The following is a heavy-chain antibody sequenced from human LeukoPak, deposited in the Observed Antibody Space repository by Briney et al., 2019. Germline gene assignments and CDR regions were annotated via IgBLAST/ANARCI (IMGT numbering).Heavy chain of an antibody. D-gene: IGHD3-10*01. J-gene: IGHJ4*02. CDR3: AKDISRTGSGSYYSGYFDY. CDR1: GFTFSSYA. V-gene: IGHV3-23*01. CDR2: ISGSGGST. Sequence: PGGSLRLSCAASGFTFSSYAMSWVRQAPGKGLEWVSAISGSGGSTYYADSVKGRFTISRDNCKNTLYLQMNSLRAEDTALYYCAKDISRTGSGSYYSGYFDYWGQGTLVTVSS.